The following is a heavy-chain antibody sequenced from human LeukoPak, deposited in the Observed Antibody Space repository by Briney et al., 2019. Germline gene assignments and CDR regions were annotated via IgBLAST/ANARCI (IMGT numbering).Heavy chain of an antibody. D-gene: IGHD3-10*01. CDR1: GFTFNNYA. Sequence: GGSLRLSCAASGFTFNNYAMTWVRQAPGKGLEWVSTISDRCGSTYYTDSVKGRFTISRDNSKNTLYLQMISLRVEDTAVYYFAKTYYSSGSYYHFEYWGEGTLVTVSS. CDR2: ISDRCGST. V-gene: IGHV3-23*01. J-gene: IGHJ4*02. CDR3: AKTYYSSGSYYHFEY.